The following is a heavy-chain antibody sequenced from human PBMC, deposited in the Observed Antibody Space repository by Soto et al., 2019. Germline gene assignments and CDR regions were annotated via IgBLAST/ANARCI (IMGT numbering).Heavy chain of an antibody. Sequence: EVQVLESGGGLVKPGGSLRLSCAASGLTFRDYSMNWVRQAPGKGLEWVSSISSSSAYIYYADSLKGRFTVSRDNAKNALKLQKNSLRAEDTAVYYCARDGAYCSGTGCSDYYPYMDVWGKGTTVTVSS. J-gene: IGHJ6*03. D-gene: IGHD2-2*01. CDR3: ARDGAYCSGTGCSDYYPYMDV. CDR1: GLTFRDYS. V-gene: IGHV3-21*01. CDR2: ISSSSAYI.